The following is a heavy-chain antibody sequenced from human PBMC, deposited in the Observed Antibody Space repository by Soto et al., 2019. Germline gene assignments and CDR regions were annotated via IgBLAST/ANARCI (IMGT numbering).Heavy chain of an antibody. Sequence: QVQLVQSGAEVKKPGASVKVSCKASGYTFTSYGISWVRQAPGQGLEWMGWINAYNGNTNYAQKLQGRVTMTTDTSTSTAYMELRNPRSGGTAVYYCARDVEYGLIDYWGQRTPVSVSS. CDR2: INAYNGNT. CDR1: GYTFTSYG. CDR3: ARDVEYGLIDY. V-gene: IGHV1-18*01. J-gene: IGHJ4*02. D-gene: IGHD4-17*01.